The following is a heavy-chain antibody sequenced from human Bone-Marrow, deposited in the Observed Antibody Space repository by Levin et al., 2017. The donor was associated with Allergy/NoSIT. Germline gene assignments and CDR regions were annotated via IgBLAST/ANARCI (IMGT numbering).Heavy chain of an antibody. Sequence: SQTLSLTCTVSGDSISSSYWSWIRQPPGKGLEWIGYISDSGSTNYNPSLKSRVTISVDTSKNQFSLKVTSVTAADTAVYFCARSPQWLVHFFDCWGRGTLVTVSS. J-gene: IGHJ4*02. CDR2: ISDSGST. CDR1: GDSISSSY. CDR3: ARSPQWLVHFFDC. D-gene: IGHD6-19*01. V-gene: IGHV4-59*01.